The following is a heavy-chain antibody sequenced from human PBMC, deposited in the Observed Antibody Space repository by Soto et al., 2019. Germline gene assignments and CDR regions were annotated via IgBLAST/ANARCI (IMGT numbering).Heavy chain of an antibody. V-gene: IGHV4-59*01. CDR3: ARAFSGPYYDSSAYRFDY. D-gene: IGHD3-22*01. CDR2: VYYSGST. Sequence: PSETLSLTCTVSGGSISSDYWSWIRQPPGKGLEWIGYVYYSGSTKYNSSLKSRVSISIDTSKNQFSLKLTSVTAADTAVYYCARAFSGPYYDSSAYRFDYWGQGTLVTVSS. CDR1: GGSISSDY. J-gene: IGHJ4*02.